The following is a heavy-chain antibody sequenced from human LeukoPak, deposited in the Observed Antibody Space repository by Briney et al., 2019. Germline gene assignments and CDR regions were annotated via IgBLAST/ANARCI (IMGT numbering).Heavy chain of an antibody. CDR1: GGTFSSYA. V-gene: IGHV1-69*13. D-gene: IGHD3-22*01. CDR3: ARGPTQAAYYYDSSGYYPPLDY. Sequence: GASVKVSCKASGGTFSSYAISWVRQAPGQGLERMGGIIPIFGTANYAQKFQGRVTITADESTSTAYMELSSLRSEDTAVYYCARGPTQAAYYYDSSGYYPPLDYWGQGTLVTVSS. J-gene: IGHJ4*02. CDR2: IIPIFGTA.